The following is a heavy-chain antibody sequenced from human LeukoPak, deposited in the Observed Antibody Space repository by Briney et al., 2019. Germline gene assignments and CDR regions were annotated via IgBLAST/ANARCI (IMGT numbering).Heavy chain of an antibody. CDR1: GGSISSGGYY. D-gene: IGHD1-26*01. J-gene: IGHJ6*02. V-gene: IGHV4-31*03. Sequence: SETLSLTCTVSGGSISSGGYYWSWIRQHPGKGLEWIGYIYYSGSTYYNPSLKSRVTISVDTSKNQFSLKLSSVTAADTAVYYCARGWKGKIVGATRGHGMDVWGQGTTVTVSS. CDR2: IYYSGST. CDR3: ARGWKGKIVGATRGHGMDV.